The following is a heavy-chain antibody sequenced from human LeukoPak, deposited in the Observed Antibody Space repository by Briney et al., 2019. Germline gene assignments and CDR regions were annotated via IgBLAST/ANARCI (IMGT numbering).Heavy chain of an antibody. J-gene: IGHJ4*02. CDR2: ISYDGSNK. CDR1: GFTFSSYA. Sequence: TGGSLRLSCAASGFTFSSYAMHWVRQAPGKGLEWVAVISYDGSNKYYADSVKGRFTISRDNSKNTLYLQMNSLRAEDTAVYYCAKKVPANWGSYFDYWGQGTLVTVSS. D-gene: IGHD7-27*01. V-gene: IGHV3-30-3*02. CDR3: AKKVPANWGSYFDY.